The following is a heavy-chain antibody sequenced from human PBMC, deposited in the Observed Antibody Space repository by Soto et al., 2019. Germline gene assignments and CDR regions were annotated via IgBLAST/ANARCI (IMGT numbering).Heavy chain of an antibody. CDR1: GGSISSNY. V-gene: IGHV4-59*01. D-gene: IGHD6-13*01. J-gene: IGHJ4*02. CDR3: ARYRREAVAGYTLDN. Sequence: LSLTCTVSGGSISSNYWTWIRQPPGKGLEWIGYVYNSGSTNYNPSLKSRVTISEDTSKSQFSLKVNSMTAADTAVYYCARYRREAVAGYTLDNWGQGILVTVSS. CDR2: VYNSGST.